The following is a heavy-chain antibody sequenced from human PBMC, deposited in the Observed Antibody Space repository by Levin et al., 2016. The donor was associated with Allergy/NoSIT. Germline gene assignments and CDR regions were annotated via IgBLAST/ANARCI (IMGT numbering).Heavy chain of an antibody. V-gene: IGHV3-15*01. J-gene: IGHJ1*01. CDR2: IKNKADGGST. CDR1: GFSFSYVW. CDR3: STDYQY. Sequence: GESLKISCAASGFSFSYVWMSWVRQAPGKGLEWVGRIKNKADGGSTDYAAPVKGRFTISRDDSKNTLYLQMNSLKTEDTAVYYCSTDYQYWGQGTLVTVSS.